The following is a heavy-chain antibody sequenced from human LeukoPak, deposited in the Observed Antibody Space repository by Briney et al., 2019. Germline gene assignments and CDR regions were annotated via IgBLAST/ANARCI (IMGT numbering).Heavy chain of an antibody. V-gene: IGHV3-30*18. CDR3: AKDQVAAAGINFDY. CDR2: ISYDGSNK. CDR1: GFTFSSYG. J-gene: IGHJ4*02. D-gene: IGHD6-13*01. Sequence: GRSLRLSCAASGFTFSSYGMHWVRQAPGKGLEWVAVISYDGSNKYYADSVKGRFTISRDNSKNTLYLQMNSLRAEDTAVYYCAKDQVAAAGINFDYWGQGTLVTVSS.